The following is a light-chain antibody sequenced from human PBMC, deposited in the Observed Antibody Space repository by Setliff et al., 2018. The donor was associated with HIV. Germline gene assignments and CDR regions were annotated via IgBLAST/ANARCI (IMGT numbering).Light chain of an antibody. J-gene: IGLJ1*01. V-gene: IGLV2-14*01. Sequence: QSVLTQPASVSGSPGQSITISCTGTGNDIGIYNYVSWYQHHPGKAPKLMIYEVNNRPSGVSSRFSGSKSGNTASLTISGLQAEDEADYYCSSYTTNSTYVFAIGTKVTVL. CDR3: SSYTTNSTYV. CDR2: EVN. CDR1: GNDIGIYNY.